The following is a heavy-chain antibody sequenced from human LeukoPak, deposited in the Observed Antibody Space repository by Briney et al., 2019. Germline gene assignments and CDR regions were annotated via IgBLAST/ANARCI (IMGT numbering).Heavy chain of an antibody. CDR2: IYYSGST. CDR1: GGSISSSSYY. Sequence: SETLSLTCTVSGGSISSSSYYWGWIRQPPGKGLEWIGSIYYSGSTYYNPSLKSRVTISVDTSKNQFSLKLSSVTAADTAVYYCARDLKDYYDSGSFYFDYWGQGTLVTVSS. J-gene: IGHJ4*02. V-gene: IGHV4-39*07. D-gene: IGHD3-10*01. CDR3: ARDLKDYYDSGSFYFDY.